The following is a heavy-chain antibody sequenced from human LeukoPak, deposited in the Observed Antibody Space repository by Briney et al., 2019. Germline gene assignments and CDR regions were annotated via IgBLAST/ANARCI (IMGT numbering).Heavy chain of an antibody. CDR2: IYYSGKT. D-gene: IGHD3-10*01. CDR3: ARHYFDSGSYLLDY. CDR1: GGSISNYY. J-gene: IGHJ4*02. Sequence: SETLSLTCTVSGGSISNYYWSWIRQPPGKGLEWIGYIYYSGKTKYNPSLESRVTISVDTSKNNFSLNLSSVTAADTAVYYCARHYFDSGSYLLDYWGQGTLVTVSS. V-gene: IGHV4-59*01.